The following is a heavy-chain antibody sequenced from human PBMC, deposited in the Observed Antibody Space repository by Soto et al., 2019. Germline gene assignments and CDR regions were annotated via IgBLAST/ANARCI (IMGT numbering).Heavy chain of an antibody. Sequence: SGFTFDDYGMSWVRQSPGKGLEWVSGINWNGGSTGYADSVKGRFTISRDNAKNSLYLQMNSLRAEDTALYYCARLYSSGWYGPGRYWGQGTLVTVSS. J-gene: IGHJ4*02. D-gene: IGHD6-19*01. V-gene: IGHV3-20*03. CDR1: GFTFDDYG. CDR2: INWNGGST. CDR3: ARLYSSGWYGPGRY.